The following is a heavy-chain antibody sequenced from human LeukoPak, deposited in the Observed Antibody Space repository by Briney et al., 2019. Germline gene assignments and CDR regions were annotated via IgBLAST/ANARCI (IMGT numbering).Heavy chain of an antibody. CDR3: AKEGNIAAAGFEFDY. D-gene: IGHD6-13*01. Sequence: GGSLRLSCAASGFTFSSYGMHWVRQAPGKGLEWVAFIRYDGSNKYYADSVKGRFTISRDNSKNTLYLQMNSLRAEDTAVYYCAKEGNIAAAGFEFDYWGQGTLVTVSS. CDR1: GFTFSSYG. J-gene: IGHJ4*02. V-gene: IGHV3-30*02. CDR2: IRYDGSNK.